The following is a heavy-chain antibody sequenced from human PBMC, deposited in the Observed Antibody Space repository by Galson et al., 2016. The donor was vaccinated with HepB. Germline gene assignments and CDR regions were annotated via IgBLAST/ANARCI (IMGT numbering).Heavy chain of an antibody. Sequence: SLRLSCAASGFTFNRYGIYWVRQAPGKGLDWVAVIWHDGSNKYYAESVKGRFALSRDNSNSTLFLQMNSLRVEDTAIYYCARDRGEYTSGYGVFGAFDIWGQGTMVTVSS. CDR2: IWHDGSNK. V-gene: IGHV3-33*07. J-gene: IGHJ3*02. CDR1: GFTFNRYG. D-gene: IGHD2/OR15-2a*01. CDR3: ARDRGEYTSGYGVFGAFDI.